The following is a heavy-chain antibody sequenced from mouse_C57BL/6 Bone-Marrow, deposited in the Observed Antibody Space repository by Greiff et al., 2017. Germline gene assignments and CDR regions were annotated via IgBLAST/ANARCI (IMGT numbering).Heavy chain of an antibody. V-gene: IGHV1-69*01. D-gene: IGHD2-4*01. CDR2: IDPSDSYT. J-gene: IGHJ2*01. CDR1: GYTFTSYW. CDR3: AIHDYDDYFDY. Sequence: QVQLQQPGAELVMPGASVKLSCKASGYTFTSYWMHWVKQRPGQGLEWIGEIDPSDSYTNYNQKFKGKSTLTVDKSSSTAYMQLSSLTSEDSAVXYCAIHDYDDYFDYWGQGTTLTVSS.